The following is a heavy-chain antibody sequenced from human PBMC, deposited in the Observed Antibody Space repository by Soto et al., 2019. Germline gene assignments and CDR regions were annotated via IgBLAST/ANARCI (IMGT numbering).Heavy chain of an antibody. J-gene: IGHJ6*02. Sequence: SETLSLTCTVSGGSVSSGSYYWSWIRQPPGKGLEWIGYIYYSGSTNYNPSLKSRVTISVDTSMNQFSLKLSSVTAADTAVYYCARAVGATTIYYYGMDVWGQGTAVTVSS. CDR3: ARAVGATTIYYYGMDV. V-gene: IGHV4-61*01. CDR1: GGSVSSGSYY. D-gene: IGHD1-26*01. CDR2: IYYSGST.